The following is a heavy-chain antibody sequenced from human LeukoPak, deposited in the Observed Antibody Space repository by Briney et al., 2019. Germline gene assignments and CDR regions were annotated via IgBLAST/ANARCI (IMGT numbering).Heavy chain of an antibody. CDR3: ARDHRRYSSSWPTDY. D-gene: IGHD6-13*01. CDR2: INPNSGGT. Sequence: AASVKVSCKASGYTFTGYYMHWVRQAPGQGLEWMGWINPNSGGTNYAQKFQGRVTMTRDTSISTAYMELSRLRSDDTAVYYCARDHRRYSSSWPTDYWGQGTLVTVSS. V-gene: IGHV1-2*02. J-gene: IGHJ4*02. CDR1: GYTFTGYY.